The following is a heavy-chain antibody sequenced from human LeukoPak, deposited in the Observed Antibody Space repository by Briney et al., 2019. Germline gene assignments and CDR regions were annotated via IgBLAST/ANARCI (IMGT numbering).Heavy chain of an antibody. CDR3: ARVCGDRYDFWSSYLGD. CDR2: INPSGGST. Sequence: ASVKVSCKASGYTFTSYYMHWVRQAPGQGLEWMGIINPSGGSTSYAQKFQGRVTMTRDTSTSTVYMELSSLRSEDTAVYYCARVCGDRYDFWSSYLGDWGRGTLVTVSS. CDR1: GYTFTSYY. V-gene: IGHV1-46*01. J-gene: IGHJ4*02. D-gene: IGHD3-3*01.